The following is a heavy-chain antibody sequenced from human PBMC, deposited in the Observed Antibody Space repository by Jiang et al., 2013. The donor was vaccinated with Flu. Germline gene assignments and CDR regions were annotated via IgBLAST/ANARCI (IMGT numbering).Heavy chain of an antibody. CDR3: ASPPESGGDAFDI. CDR2: ILPXFFGTT. D-gene: IGHD3-16*01. CDR1: VDTFSTST. Sequence: SGAEVKKPGSSVKVSCKASVDTFSTSTVTWVRQAPGQGLEWMGGILPXFFGTTTFAQKFRDRVTLSADKSTRTVYMEVSSLRSEDTAMYYCASPPESGGDAFDIWGLGTMVTVSS. J-gene: IGHJ3*02. V-gene: IGHV1-69*06.